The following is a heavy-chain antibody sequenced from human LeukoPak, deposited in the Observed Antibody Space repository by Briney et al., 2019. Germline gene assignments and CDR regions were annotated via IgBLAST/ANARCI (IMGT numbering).Heavy chain of an antibody. Sequence: PSETLSLTCAVSGGSVTSDNWWSWVRQPPGKGLEWIGEIHHSGNTNYNPSLRSRVTISVDKSKNQFSLRLTSVTAADTAVYYCATGSHQNPWGRGTLVTVSS. CDR1: GGSVTSDNW. V-gene: IGHV4-4*02. J-gene: IGHJ5*02. D-gene: IGHD1-14*01. CDR3: ATGSHQNP. CDR2: IHHSGNT.